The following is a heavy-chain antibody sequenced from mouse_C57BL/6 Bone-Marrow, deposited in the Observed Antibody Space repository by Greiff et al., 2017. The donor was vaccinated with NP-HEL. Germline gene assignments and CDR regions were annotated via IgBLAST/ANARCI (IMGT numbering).Heavy chain of an antibody. CDR3: ARRATVSYAMDY. CDR2: IDPSDSYT. V-gene: IGHV1-50*01. Sequence: QVQLQQPGAELVKPGASVKLSCKASGYTFTSYWMQWVKQRPGQGLEWIGEIDPSDSYTNYNQKFKGKATLTVDTSSSTAYMQLSSLTSEDSAVYYCARRATVSYAMDYWGQGTAVTVSS. D-gene: IGHD1-1*01. J-gene: IGHJ4*01. CDR1: GYTFTSYW.